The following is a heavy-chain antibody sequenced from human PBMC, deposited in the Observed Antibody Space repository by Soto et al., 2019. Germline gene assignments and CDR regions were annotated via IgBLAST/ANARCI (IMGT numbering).Heavy chain of an antibody. CDR1: GGSFSGYY. J-gene: IGHJ4*02. CDR2: INHSGST. V-gene: IGHV4-34*01. Sequence: SETLSLTCAVYGGSFSGYYWSWIRQPPGKGLEWIGEINHSGSTNYNPSLKSRVTISVDTSKNQFSLKLSSVTAADTAVYYCARVQMATLYFDYWGQGTLVTVSS. CDR3: ARVQMATLYFDY. D-gene: IGHD5-12*01.